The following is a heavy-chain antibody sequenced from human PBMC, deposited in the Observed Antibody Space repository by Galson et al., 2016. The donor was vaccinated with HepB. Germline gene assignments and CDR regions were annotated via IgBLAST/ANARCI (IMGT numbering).Heavy chain of an antibody. CDR3: ARSRASGYCTSTTCPSFAY. Sequence: PGQGLEWMGWISPDTGGTNSAQKFQGRVTMTRDTSISTAYMELSRLRSDDSAVYYCARSRASGYCTSTTCPSFAYWGQGPLVTVSS. CDR2: ISPDTGGT. V-gene: IGHV1-2*02. J-gene: IGHJ4*02. D-gene: IGHD2-2*03.